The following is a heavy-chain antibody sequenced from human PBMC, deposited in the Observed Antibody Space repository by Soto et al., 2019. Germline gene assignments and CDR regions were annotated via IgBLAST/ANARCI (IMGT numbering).Heavy chain of an antibody. D-gene: IGHD6-13*01. Sequence: EVQLVESGGGLVQPGGSLRLSCAASGFTFSSYSMNWVRQAPGKGLEWVSYISSSSSTIYYADSVKGRFTISRDNAKNSRDLQMNSRRAADTAVYYCARHPERIAEIGWFDPWGQGTLVTVSS. V-gene: IGHV3-48*01. CDR1: GFTFSSYS. CDR2: ISSSSSTI. J-gene: IGHJ5*02. CDR3: ARHPERIAEIGWFDP.